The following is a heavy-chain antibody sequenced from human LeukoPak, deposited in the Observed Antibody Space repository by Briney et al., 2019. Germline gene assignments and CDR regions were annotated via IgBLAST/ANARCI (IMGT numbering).Heavy chain of an antibody. CDR2: ISSSSSYI. D-gene: IGHD3-10*01. V-gene: IGHV3-21*01. Sequence: GGSLRLSCAASGFTFSSYSMNWVRQAPGKGLEWVSSISSSSSYIYYADSVKGRFTISRDNAKNSLYLQMNSLRAEDTAVYYCARDPGVYSPYDYWGQGTLATVSS. CDR1: GFTFSSYS. CDR3: ARDPGVYSPYDY. J-gene: IGHJ4*02.